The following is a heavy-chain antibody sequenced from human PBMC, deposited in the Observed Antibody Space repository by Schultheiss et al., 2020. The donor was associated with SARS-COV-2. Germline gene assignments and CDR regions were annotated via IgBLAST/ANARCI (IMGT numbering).Heavy chain of an antibody. CDR3: ARELLTGTSAWGY. CDR2: IHHSGST. Sequence: SETLSLTCAVSGASISSNNWWSWVRQPPGKGLEWIGEIHHSGSTYCNPSLTSRITMSVDTSKNQFSLKLSSVTAADTAVYYCARELLTGTSAWGYWGQGTLVTVSS. CDR1: GASISSNNW. V-gene: IGHV4-4*02. D-gene: IGHD1-7*01. J-gene: IGHJ4*02.